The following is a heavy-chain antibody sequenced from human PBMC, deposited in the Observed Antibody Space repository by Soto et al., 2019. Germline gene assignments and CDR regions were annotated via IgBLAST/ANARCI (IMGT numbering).Heavy chain of an antibody. V-gene: IGHV5-51*01. D-gene: IGHD6-13*01. CDR1: GYSFTSYW. J-gene: IGHJ4*02. Sequence: PGESLKISCKGSGYSFTSYWIGWVRQMPGKGLEWMGIIYPGDSDTRYSPSFQGQVTISADKSISTAYLQWSSLKASDTAMYYCARLNGTAAAGTDYFDSWGQGTLVTVSS. CDR3: ARLNGTAAAGTDYFDS. CDR2: IYPGDSDT.